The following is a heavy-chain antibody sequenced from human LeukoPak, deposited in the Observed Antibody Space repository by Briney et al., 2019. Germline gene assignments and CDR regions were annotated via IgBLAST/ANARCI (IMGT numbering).Heavy chain of an antibody. V-gene: IGHV1-18*01. CDR3: ARAPYGDHSYYYYMDV. Sequence: ASVKVSCKASGYTFTSYGISWVRQAPGQGLEWMGWISAYNGNTNYAQKLQGRVTMTTDTSTSTAYMELRSLRSDDTAVYYCARAPYGDHSYYYYMDVWGKGTTVTVSS. D-gene: IGHD4-17*01. CDR2: ISAYNGNT. J-gene: IGHJ6*03. CDR1: GYTFTSYG.